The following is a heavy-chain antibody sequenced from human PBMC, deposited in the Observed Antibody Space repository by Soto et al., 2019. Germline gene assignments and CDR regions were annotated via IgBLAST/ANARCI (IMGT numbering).Heavy chain of an antibody. J-gene: IGHJ4*02. V-gene: IGHV4-59*02. CDR3: AMYNSAFDY. Sequence: QVQLQESGPGLVKPSETLSLTCTVSGGSVSSYYWTWIRQPPGKGLEWIGYIYYGGGTNYNPSLTSRVTISVDTSKNQFSLQLSSVTAADTVVYYCAMYNSAFDYWGQGTLVTVSS. CDR2: IYYGGGT. D-gene: IGHD3-22*01. CDR1: GGSVSSYY.